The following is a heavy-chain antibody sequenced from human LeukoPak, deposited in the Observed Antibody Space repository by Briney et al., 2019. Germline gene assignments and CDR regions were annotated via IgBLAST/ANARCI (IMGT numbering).Heavy chain of an antibody. CDR1: GFTFTNYA. Sequence: GGSLRLSCAASGFTFTNYAMTWVRQSPGKGLEWVSTVGGVSGNTYYADSMKGRFTISRDNSKNTLYLQMTSLRAEDTAEYYCAKSLFTSATGTGRAFHIWGQGTMVTVSS. V-gene: IGHV3-23*01. J-gene: IGHJ3*02. CDR3: AKSLFTSATGTGRAFHI. D-gene: IGHD1-1*01. CDR2: VGGVSGNT.